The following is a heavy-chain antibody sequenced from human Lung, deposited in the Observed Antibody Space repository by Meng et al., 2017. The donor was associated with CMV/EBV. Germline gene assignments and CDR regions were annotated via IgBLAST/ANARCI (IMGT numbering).Heavy chain of an antibody. J-gene: IGHJ6*04. CDR3: ARDATIFGVVDPYYYGMEV. CDR1: GGSISSSSYY. D-gene: IGHD3-3*01. CDR2: IYYSGST. Sequence: SETLSLXCTVSGGSISSSSYYWGWIRQPPGKGLEWIGSIYYSGSTYYNPSLKSRVTISVDTSKNQFSLKLSSVTAADTAVYYCARDATIFGVVDPYYYGMEVWGTRPXVNGAS. V-gene: IGHV4-39*02.